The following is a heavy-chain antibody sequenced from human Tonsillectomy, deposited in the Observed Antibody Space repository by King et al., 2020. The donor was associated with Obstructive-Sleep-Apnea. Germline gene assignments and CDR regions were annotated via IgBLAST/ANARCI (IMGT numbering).Heavy chain of an antibody. CDR3: ARDFAWRQFDY. Sequence: VQLVQSGGGLVQPGGSLRLSCAASGFTVSSNYMSWVRQAPGKGLEWVSFIYIDGSTYYVEYVKGRFTISRDNSKNTLYLQMNSLRAEDTAVYYCARDFAWRQFDYWGQGTLVTVSA. V-gene: IGHV3-66*01. CDR1: GFTVSSNY. J-gene: IGHJ4*02. D-gene: IGHD1-1*01. CDR2: IYIDGST.